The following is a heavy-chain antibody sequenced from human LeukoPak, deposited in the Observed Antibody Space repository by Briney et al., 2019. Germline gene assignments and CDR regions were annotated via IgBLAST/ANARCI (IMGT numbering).Heavy chain of an antibody. D-gene: IGHD3-10*01. V-gene: IGHV3-21*01. J-gene: IGHJ2*01. Sequence: GGSLRLSCAASGFTFSSYSMNWVRQAPGKGLEWVSSISSSGSYIYYADSVKGRFTISRDNAKNSLYLQMNSLRAEDTAVYYCAKGGWFGETSWYFDLWGRGTLVTVSS. CDR1: GFTFSSYS. CDR2: ISSSGSYI. CDR3: AKGGWFGETSWYFDL.